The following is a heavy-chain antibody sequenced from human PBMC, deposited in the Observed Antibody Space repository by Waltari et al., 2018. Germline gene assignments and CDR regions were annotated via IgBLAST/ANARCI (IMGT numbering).Heavy chain of an antibody. J-gene: IGHJ5*02. V-gene: IGHV4-59*08. CDR3: AATKWELQDNWFDP. Sequence: QVQLQESGPGLVKPSETLSLPCTVSGGSISSYYWSWIRQPPGKGLEWIGYIYYSGSTNYNPSLKSRVTISVDTSKNQFSLKLSSVTAADTAVYYCAATKWELQDNWFDPWGQGTLVTVSS. CDR2: IYYSGST. CDR1: GGSISSYY. D-gene: IGHD1-26*01.